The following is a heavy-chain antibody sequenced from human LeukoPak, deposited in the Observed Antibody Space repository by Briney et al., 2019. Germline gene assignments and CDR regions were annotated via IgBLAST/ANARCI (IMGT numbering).Heavy chain of an antibody. D-gene: IGHD1-26*01. J-gene: IGHJ4*02. V-gene: IGHV4-59*01. CDR2: MYYSGSINYNPST. Sequence: SETLSLTCTVSGGSLSSYYWSWLGPPPGKGLEWIGYMYYSGSINYNPSTNYNPSLKSRVTISVDTSKNQFSLKLSSVTAADTAVYYCARDVGATPGYFDYWGQGTLVTVSS. CDR3: ARDVGATPGYFDY. CDR1: GGSLSSYY.